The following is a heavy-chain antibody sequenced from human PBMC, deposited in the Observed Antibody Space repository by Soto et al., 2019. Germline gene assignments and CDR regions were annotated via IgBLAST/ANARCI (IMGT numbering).Heavy chain of an antibody. Sequence: QITLKESGPTLVKPTQTLTLTCTFSGFSLSTSGVGVGWIRQPPGQALEWLALIYWDDDKRYSPSLKSRLPITKDTSKNQVVLTMTNMDPVDTATYYCAHRPSYCSGGSCYSGFDYWGQGTLVTVSS. J-gene: IGHJ4*02. CDR1: GFSLSTSGVG. V-gene: IGHV2-5*02. D-gene: IGHD2-15*01. CDR2: IYWDDDK. CDR3: AHRPSYCSGGSCYSGFDY.